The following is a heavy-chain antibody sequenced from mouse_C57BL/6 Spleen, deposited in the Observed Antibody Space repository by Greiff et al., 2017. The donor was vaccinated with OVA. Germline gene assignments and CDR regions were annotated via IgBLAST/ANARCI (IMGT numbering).Heavy chain of an antibody. V-gene: IGHV1-42*01. D-gene: IGHD2-4*01. CDR3: ARPIYYDYDYYAMDY. CDR2: INPSTGGT. CDR1: GYSFTGYY. Sequence: VQLQQSGPELVKPGASVKISCKASGYSFTGYYMNWVKQSPEKSLEWIGEINPSTGGTTYNQKFKAKATLTVDKSSSTAYMQLKSLTSEDSAVYYCARPIYYDYDYYAMDYWGQGTSVTVSS. J-gene: IGHJ4*01.